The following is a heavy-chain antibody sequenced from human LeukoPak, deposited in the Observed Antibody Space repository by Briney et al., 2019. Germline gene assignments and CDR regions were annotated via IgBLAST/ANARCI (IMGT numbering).Heavy chain of an antibody. Sequence: ASVKVSCKASENTFTNYYMHWVRQAPGQGLEWLGLINPNGGRTAYAQNFQGRVTMTRDTSTTTLYLELSSLRSDDTAVYYCARSSRGTMVRGVIIEWGQGTLVTVSS. CDR2: INPNGGRT. V-gene: IGHV1-46*01. J-gene: IGHJ4*02. CDR1: ENTFTNYY. D-gene: IGHD3-10*01. CDR3: ARSSRGTMVRGVIIE.